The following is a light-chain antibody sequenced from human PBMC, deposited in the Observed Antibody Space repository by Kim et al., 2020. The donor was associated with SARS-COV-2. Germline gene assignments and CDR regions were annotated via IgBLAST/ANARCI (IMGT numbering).Light chain of an antibody. CDR2: AAS. Sequence: DIQLTQSPSFLSASVGDRVTITYRASQGISSYLAWYQQKPGKAPNLLIYAASSLQSGVPSRFSGSGSETEFTLTISSLQPEDFATYYCQQHNTYPRTFGQGTKVDIK. J-gene: IGKJ1*01. CDR3: QQHNTYPRT. V-gene: IGKV1-9*01. CDR1: QGISSY.